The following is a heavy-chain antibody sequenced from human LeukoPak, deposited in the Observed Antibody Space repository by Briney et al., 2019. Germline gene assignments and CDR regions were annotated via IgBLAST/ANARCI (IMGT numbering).Heavy chain of an antibody. CDR3: AGGLGAYYYGSGSYPY. Sequence: SETLSLTCAVYGGSFSGYYWSWIRQPPGKGLEWIGEINHSGSTNYNPSLKSRVTISVDTSKNQFSLKLSSVTAADTAVYYCAGGLGAYYYGSGSYPYWGQGTLVTVSS. D-gene: IGHD3-10*01. J-gene: IGHJ4*02. CDR1: GGSFSGYY. CDR2: INHSGST. V-gene: IGHV4-34*01.